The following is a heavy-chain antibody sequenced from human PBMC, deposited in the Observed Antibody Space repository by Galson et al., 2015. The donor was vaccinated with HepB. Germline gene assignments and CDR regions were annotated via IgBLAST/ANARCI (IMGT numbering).Heavy chain of an antibody. J-gene: IGHJ6*02. CDR2: IIPILGIA. CDR1: GGTFSSYA. CDR3: AGGRMARESRDYYGMDG. Sequence: SVKVSCKASGGTFSSYAISWVRQAPGQGLEWMGRIIPILGIANYAQKFQGRVTITADKSTSTASMELSSLRTEDTGVYYWAGGRMARESRDYYGMDGWGQGTTVTVS. V-gene: IGHV1-69*04. D-gene: IGHD5-24*01.